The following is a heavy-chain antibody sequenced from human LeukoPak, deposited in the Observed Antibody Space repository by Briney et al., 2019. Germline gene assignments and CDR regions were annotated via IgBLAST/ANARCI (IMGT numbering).Heavy chain of an antibody. D-gene: IGHD6-19*01. CDR1: GFTFSGSA. V-gene: IGHV3-73*01. CDR2: IRSKANSYAT. J-gene: IGHJ4*02. CDR3: TSPDRGYSSGWYGY. Sequence: GGSLRLSCAASGFTFSGSAMHWVRQASGKGLEWVGRIRSKANSYATAYAASVKGRFTISRDDSKNTAYLQMNSLKTEDTAVYYCTSPDRGYSSGWYGYWGQGTLVTVSS.